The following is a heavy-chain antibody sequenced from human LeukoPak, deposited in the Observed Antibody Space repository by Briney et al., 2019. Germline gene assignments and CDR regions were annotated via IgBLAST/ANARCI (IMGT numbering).Heavy chain of an antibody. CDR1: GFTFSNYN. D-gene: IGHD5-12*01. J-gene: IGHJ5*02. Sequence: GGSLRLSCAAPGFTFSNYNMNWVRQAPGKGLEWISSITSTSSYKFYADSVKGRFTISRDNAQNSLYLQMNGLRAEDTAVYYCARDCGYDFGYNWFDPWGQGTLVTVSS. CDR3: ARDCGYDFGYNWFDP. V-gene: IGHV3-21*01. CDR2: ITSTSSYK.